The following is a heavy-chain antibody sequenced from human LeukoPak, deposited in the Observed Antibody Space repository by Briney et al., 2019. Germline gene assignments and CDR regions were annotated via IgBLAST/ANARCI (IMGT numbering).Heavy chain of an antibody. CDR3: ARAIYYYYMDV. J-gene: IGHJ6*03. V-gene: IGHV3-30*04. Sequence: GGSLRLSCAASGFTFSSYAMHWVRQAPGKGLEWVAVISYDGSNKYYADSVKGRFTISRDNSKNTLYLQMNSLRAEDTAVYYCARAIYYYYMDVWGEGTTVTVSS. CDR2: ISYDGSNK. CDR1: GFTFSSYA.